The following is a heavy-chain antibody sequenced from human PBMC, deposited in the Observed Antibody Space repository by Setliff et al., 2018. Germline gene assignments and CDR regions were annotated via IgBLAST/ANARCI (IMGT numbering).Heavy chain of an antibody. Sequence: PSETLSLTCTVSGGSVSSGSYYWSWIRQPPVKGLEWIGYIYYSGSTNYNPTLKSRVTISVDTSKNQFSLKLSSVTAADTVVYYCARVDTAMVTGVDYWGQGTLVTVSS. CDR1: GGSVSSGSYY. J-gene: IGHJ4*02. V-gene: IGHV4-61*01. D-gene: IGHD5-18*01. CDR2: IYYSGST. CDR3: ARVDTAMVTGVDY.